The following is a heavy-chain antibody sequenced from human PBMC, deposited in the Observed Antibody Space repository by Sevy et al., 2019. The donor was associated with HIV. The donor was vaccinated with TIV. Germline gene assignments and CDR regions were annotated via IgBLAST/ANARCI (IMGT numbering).Heavy chain of an antibody. D-gene: IGHD3-22*01. J-gene: IGHJ3*02. CDR3: AKDYYDGSGYYPQGAFDI. V-gene: IGHV3-23*01. CDR2: ISGSGGNT. CDR1: GFTFSSYE. Sequence: GGSLRLSCTASGFTFSSYEMNWVRQAPGKGLEWVSCISGSGGNTYYADSVKGRFTISRDNSKNTLYLQMNSLRAEDTAVYSCAKDYYDGSGYYPQGAFDIWGQGTMVTVSS.